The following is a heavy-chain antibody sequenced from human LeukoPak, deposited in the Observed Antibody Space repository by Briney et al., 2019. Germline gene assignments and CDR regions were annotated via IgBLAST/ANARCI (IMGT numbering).Heavy chain of an antibody. CDR3: TTGPFDYYGSASYLANGMDV. Sequence: GGSLRLSCAASGFTFSNAWMSWVRQAPGKGLEWVGRIKSKTDDGTTDYTAPVKGRFTISRDDSKNTLYLQMNSLKTEDTAVYYCTTGPFDYYGSASYLANGMDVWGQGTTVTVSS. V-gene: IGHV3-15*01. CDR1: GFTFSNAW. J-gene: IGHJ6*02. CDR2: IKSKTDDGTT. D-gene: IGHD3-10*01.